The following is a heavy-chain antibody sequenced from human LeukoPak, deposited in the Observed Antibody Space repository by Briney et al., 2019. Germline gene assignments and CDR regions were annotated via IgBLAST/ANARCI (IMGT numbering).Heavy chain of an antibody. V-gene: IGHV3-53*01. Sequence: GGSLRLSCAASGFTVSTNYMSWVRQGPGKGLEWISVVYTGGSTYYADSVKGRFTISRDNSKNTLYLQMNSLRAEDTAVYYCATSPASSWLDYWGQGTLVTVSS. CDR1: GFTVSTNY. D-gene: IGHD6-13*01. CDR2: VYTGGST. CDR3: ATSPASSWLDY. J-gene: IGHJ4*02.